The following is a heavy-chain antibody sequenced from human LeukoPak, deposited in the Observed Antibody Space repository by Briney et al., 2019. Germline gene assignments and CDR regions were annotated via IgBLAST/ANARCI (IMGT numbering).Heavy chain of an antibody. V-gene: IGHV3-21*01. CDR2: ISSSSSYI. Sequence: PGGSLRLSCAASGSTFSSYSMNWVRQAPGKGLEWVSSISSSSSYIYYADSVKGRFTISRDNAKNSLYLQMNSLRAEDTAVYYCARPLSGYSSSLGYWGQGTLVTVSS. CDR1: GSTFSSYS. D-gene: IGHD6-6*01. CDR3: ARPLSGYSSSLGY. J-gene: IGHJ4*02.